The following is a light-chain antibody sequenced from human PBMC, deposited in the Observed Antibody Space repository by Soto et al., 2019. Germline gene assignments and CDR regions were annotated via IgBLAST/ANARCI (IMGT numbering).Light chain of an antibody. J-gene: IGKJ1*01. CDR2: GAS. CDR1: QSLNTN. CDR3: HEYNTWPWT. Sequence: ETVMTQSTDTLSVSRGERAPLSCRASQSLNTNLAWYQQKLGQAPRVLIYGASTRATGIPARFSGSGSGTEFTLTISGLRSEDSGVYFCHEYNTWPWTFGQGTKVDIK. V-gene: IGKV3-15*01.